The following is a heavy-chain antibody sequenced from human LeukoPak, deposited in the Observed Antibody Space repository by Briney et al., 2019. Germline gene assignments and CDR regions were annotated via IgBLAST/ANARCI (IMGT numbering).Heavy chain of an antibody. CDR3: ARDKRGGPQAANYYYGMDV. CDR2: IIPIFGTA. D-gene: IGHD3-16*01. J-gene: IGHJ6*02. Sequence: ASVKVSCKASGYTFTSYGISWVRQAPGQGLEWMGGIIPIFGTANYAQKFQGRVTITADESTSTAYMELSSLRSEDTAVYYCARDKRGGPQAANYYYGMDVWGQGTTVTVSS. V-gene: IGHV1-69*13. CDR1: GYTFTSYG.